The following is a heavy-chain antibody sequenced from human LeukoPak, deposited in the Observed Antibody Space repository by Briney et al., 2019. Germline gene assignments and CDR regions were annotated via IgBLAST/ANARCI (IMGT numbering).Heavy chain of an antibody. CDR3: ARDKAHTYGYYFDP. CDR2: ISNGRT. J-gene: IGHJ4*02. D-gene: IGHD3-10*01. CDR1: GDAISTYY. V-gene: IGHV4-4*08. Sequence: PSETLSLTCTVSGDAISTYYWNWIRQTPGKGLEWIGHISNGRTDYNLSLKSRVIISVDTSKNQISLRLTSVTAADTAVYYCARDKAHTYGYYFDPWGQGTQVLVSS.